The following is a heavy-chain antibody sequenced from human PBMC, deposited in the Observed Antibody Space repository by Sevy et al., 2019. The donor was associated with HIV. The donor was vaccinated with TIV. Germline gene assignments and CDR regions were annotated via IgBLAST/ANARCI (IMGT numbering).Heavy chain of an antibody. CDR3: LRAVGRVDAY. CDR2: INEDGSKK. V-gene: IGHV3-7*03. Sequence: GGCLRLSCAASGFSLHSFWMNWVRQTPGKGLEWVANINEDGSKKYFVDSVKGRFTISRDNAKNSVYLQMNSLRVEDTAIYYSLRAVGRVDAYWGQGTLVTVSS. J-gene: IGHJ4*02. CDR1: GFSLHSFW. D-gene: IGHD1-26*01.